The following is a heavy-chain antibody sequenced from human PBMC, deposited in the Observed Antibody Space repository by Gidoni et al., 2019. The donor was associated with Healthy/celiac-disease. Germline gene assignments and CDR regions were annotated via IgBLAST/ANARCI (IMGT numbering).Heavy chain of an antibody. CDR1: GYTFTSYA. D-gene: IGHD6-19*01. V-gene: IGHV1-3*01. CDR3: ARETVAAKGAFDY. CDR2: INAGNGNT. Sequence: QVQLVQSGAEVKKPGASVKVSCQASGYTFTSYAMHWVRQAPGQRLEWMGWINAGNGNTKYSQKFQGRVTITRDTSASTAYMELSSLRSEDTAVYYCARETVAAKGAFDYWGQGTLVTVSS. J-gene: IGHJ4*02.